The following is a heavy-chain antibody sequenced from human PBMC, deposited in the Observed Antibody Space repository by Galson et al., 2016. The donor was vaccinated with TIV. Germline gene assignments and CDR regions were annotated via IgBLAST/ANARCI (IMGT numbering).Heavy chain of an antibody. CDR3: ARKSSNDY. Sequence: SCKASGYNFTRYDISWVRQAPGQGLEWMGSMNPNSGKTGFPQKFQGRVTMTSDTSKSTVYMELSSLTSEDTAVYFWARKSSNDYWGQGTLAIVSS. J-gene: IGHJ4*02. V-gene: IGHV1-8*01. CDR2: MNPNSGKT. CDR1: GYNFTRYD. D-gene: IGHD1-26*01.